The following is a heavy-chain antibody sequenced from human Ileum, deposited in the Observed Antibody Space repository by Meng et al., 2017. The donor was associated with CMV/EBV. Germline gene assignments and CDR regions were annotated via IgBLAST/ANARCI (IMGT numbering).Heavy chain of an antibody. CDR3: ARDRSPLYDSSGRGVDL. CDR2: ISHDGRNG. V-gene: IGHV3-30*04. D-gene: IGHD3-22*01. Sequence: FTFSSHAMHWVRQAPGEGLEWVAVISHDGRNGYYAGSVMSRFTISRDNSKSMLSLQMSSLRPEDTAVFYCARDRSPLYDSSGRGVDLWGQGTLVTVSS. CDR1: FTFSSHA. J-gene: IGHJ4*02.